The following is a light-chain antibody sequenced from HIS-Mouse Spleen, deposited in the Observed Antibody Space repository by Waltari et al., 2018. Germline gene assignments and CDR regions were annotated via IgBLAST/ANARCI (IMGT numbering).Light chain of an antibody. CDR3: SSYTSSSTYV. Sequence: QSALTQPASVSGSPGQSITISCTGTSSDGGGYHSVSWYQQHPGKAPKLMIYDVSNRPSGVSNRFSGSKSGNTASLTISGLQAEDEADYYCSSYTSSSTYVFGTGTKVTVL. J-gene: IGLJ1*01. CDR2: DVS. V-gene: IGLV2-14*03. CDR1: SSDGGGYHS.